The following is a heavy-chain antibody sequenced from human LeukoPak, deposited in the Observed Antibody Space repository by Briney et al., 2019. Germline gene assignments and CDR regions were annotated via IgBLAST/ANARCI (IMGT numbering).Heavy chain of an antibody. D-gene: IGHD4-17*01. J-gene: IGHJ4*02. CDR1: GFTFSSYW. V-gene: IGHV3-74*01. CDR3: ARGTRVLYGDLYFFDY. CDR2: INSDGSST. Sequence: GGSLRLSCAATGFTFSSYWMHWVRQAPGKGLVWVSRINSDGSSTSYADSVKGRFTISRDSAKNSLYLQMNSLRAEDTAVYYCARGTRVLYGDLYFFDYWGLGTLVTVSA.